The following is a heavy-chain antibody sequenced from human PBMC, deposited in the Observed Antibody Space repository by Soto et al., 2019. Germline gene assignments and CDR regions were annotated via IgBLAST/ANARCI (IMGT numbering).Heavy chain of an antibody. CDR2: ISGSGGST. CDR1: GFTFSSYA. D-gene: IGHD3-22*01. Sequence: AGGSLRLSCAASGFTFSSYAMSWVRQAPGKGLEWVSAISGSGGSTYYADSVKGRFTISRDNSKNTLYLQMNSLGAEDTAVYYCAKDPAYYDSSDYWGQGTLVTVSS. CDR3: AKDPAYYDSSDY. J-gene: IGHJ4*02. V-gene: IGHV3-23*01.